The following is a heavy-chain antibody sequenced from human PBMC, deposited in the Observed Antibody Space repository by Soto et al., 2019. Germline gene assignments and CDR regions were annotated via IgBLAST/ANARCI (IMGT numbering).Heavy chain of an antibody. Sequence: GGSLRLSCAASGFTFSDYYMTWIRQAPGKGLEWVSYISGSSDRIKYADSVRGRFTISRDNAKNSLYLQMNSLRAEDTGVYYCARGGKPTPEYCYGMDVWGQGTTVTVSS. J-gene: IGHJ6*02. CDR2: ISGSSDRI. CDR3: ARGGKPTPEYCYGMDV. CDR1: GFTFSDYY. D-gene: IGHD4-17*01. V-gene: IGHV3-11*06.